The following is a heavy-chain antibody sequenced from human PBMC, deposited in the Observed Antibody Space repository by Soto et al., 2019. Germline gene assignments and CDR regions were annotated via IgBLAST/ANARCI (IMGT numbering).Heavy chain of an antibody. CDR2: INHSGSI. CDR3: ARGSQWLDY. Sequence: QVRLQHWGAGLLKPSETLSLTCAVHGGSFSGYYWSWIRQPPGKGLEWIGEINHSGSIHYNPSLKSRVTISADTPSNQFSLKLSSVTAADTAVYYCARGSQWLDYWGQGALVTGSS. J-gene: IGHJ4*02. CDR1: GGSFSGYY. D-gene: IGHD6-19*01. V-gene: IGHV4-34*01.